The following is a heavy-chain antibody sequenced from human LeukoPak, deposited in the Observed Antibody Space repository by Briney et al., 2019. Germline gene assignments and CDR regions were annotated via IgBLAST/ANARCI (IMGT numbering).Heavy chain of an antibody. CDR3: ARGLRSQLLWSPFDP. J-gene: IGHJ5*02. V-gene: IGHV1-8*01. CDR2: MNPNRVNT. CDR1: VYTFTRYD. D-gene: IGHD3-10*01. Sequence: GASVKASCKTSVYTFTRYDINWVRQAPGQGLEWMGWMNPNRVNTGYAQKFQGSVTMNRHNSISTAYMELSSPRSEDTAVYYCARGLRSQLLWSPFDPWGQGTLVTVSS.